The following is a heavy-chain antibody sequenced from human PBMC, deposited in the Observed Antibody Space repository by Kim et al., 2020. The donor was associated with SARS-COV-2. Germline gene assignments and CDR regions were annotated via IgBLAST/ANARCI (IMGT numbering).Heavy chain of an antibody. Sequence: SVKVSCKASGGTFSSYAISWVRQAPGQGLEWMGGIIPIFGTANYAQKFQGRVTITADESTSTAYMELSSLRSEDTAVYYCASAVFSVFLEWSYFDYWGQGTLVTVSS. J-gene: IGHJ4*02. V-gene: IGHV1-69*13. CDR2: IIPIFGTA. D-gene: IGHD3-3*01. CDR1: GGTFSSYA. CDR3: ASAVFSVFLEWSYFDY.